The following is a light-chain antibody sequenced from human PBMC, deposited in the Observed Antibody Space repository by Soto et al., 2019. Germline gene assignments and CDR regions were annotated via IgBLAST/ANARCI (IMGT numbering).Light chain of an antibody. CDR3: SSYTTTSTWV. V-gene: IGLV2-14*01. J-gene: IGLJ2*01. CDR2: DVS. CDR1: ITDVGSSNY. Sequence: QSALTQPASVSGSPGQSITISCTGTITDVGSSNYVSWYKQHQGKAPKLMIYDVSNRPSGVSNRFSGSKSGNTASLTISGLQAEDEADYYCSSYTTTSTWVFGGGTKLTVL.